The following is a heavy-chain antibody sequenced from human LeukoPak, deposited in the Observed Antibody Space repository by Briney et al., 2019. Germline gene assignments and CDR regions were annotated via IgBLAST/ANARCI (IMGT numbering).Heavy chain of an antibody. J-gene: IGHJ4*02. CDR3: ARQYSSSWSFDY. CDR1: GGSISSYY. D-gene: IGHD6-13*01. CDR2: IYTSGST. Sequence: SETLSLTCTVSGGSISSYYWSWIRQPPGKGLEWIGYIYTSGSTNYNPPLKSRVTISVDTSKNQFSLKLSSVTAADTAVYYCARQYSSSWSFDYWGQGTLVTVSS. V-gene: IGHV4-4*09.